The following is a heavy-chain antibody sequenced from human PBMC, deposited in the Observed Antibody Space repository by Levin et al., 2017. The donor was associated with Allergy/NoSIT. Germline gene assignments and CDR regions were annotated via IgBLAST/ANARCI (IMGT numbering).Heavy chain of an antibody. D-gene: IGHD1-1*01. CDR1: GYTFNRFG. V-gene: IGHV1-18*01. CDR2: MSVYNGKT. J-gene: IGHJ3*01. CDR3: ARVPNNNYNYDTTGYFNEAFDL. Sequence: GESLKISCKASGYTFNRFGIIWVRQAPGQGLECVGWMSVYNGKTDYGQRFQGRVTMTTDTSTATAHLELRSLRSDDTAVYYCARVPNNNYNYDTTGYFNEAFDLWGQGTMVTVSS.